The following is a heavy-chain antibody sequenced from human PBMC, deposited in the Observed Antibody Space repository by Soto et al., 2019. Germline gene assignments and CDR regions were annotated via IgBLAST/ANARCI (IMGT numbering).Heavy chain of an antibody. D-gene: IGHD2-15*01. Sequence: GGSLRLSCAASGFTFSSYSMNWVRQAPGKGLEWVSSISSSSSYIYYADSVKGRFTISRDNAKNSLYLQMNSLRAEDTAVYYCARERWKHWYFDLWGRGTLVTVSS. V-gene: IGHV3-21*01. CDR1: GFTFSSYS. J-gene: IGHJ2*01. CDR3: ARERWKHWYFDL. CDR2: ISSSSSYI.